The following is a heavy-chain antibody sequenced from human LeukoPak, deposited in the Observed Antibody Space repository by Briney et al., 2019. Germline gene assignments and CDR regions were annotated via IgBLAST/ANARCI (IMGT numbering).Heavy chain of an antibody. CDR3: AKSHITRYPLQYYFDL. V-gene: IGHV3-23*01. J-gene: IGHJ4*02. Sequence: GGSLRLSCAASRHTFSSYDMSWLRQTPQKGLEWGSHISVTGDITYYADSVKGRFTIARDNSRTTLYLQLNSLRADDTAVYYCAKSHITRYPLQYYFDLWGQGAQVIVSS. D-gene: IGHD2-21*01. CDR1: RHTFSSYD. CDR2: ISVTGDIT.